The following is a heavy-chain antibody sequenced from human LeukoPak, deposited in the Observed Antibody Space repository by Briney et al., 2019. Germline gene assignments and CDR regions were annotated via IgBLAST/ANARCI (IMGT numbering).Heavy chain of an antibody. J-gene: IGHJ6*02. D-gene: IGHD2-2*01. CDR3: ARPRGGYCSSTSCYYYYGMDV. CDR1: GFTFSSYS. V-gene: IGHV3-48*04. CDR2: ISNSGSTI. Sequence: GGSLRLSCAASGFTFSSYSMNWVRQAPGKGLEWVSYISNSGSTIYYADSVKGRFTISRDNAKNSLYLQMNSLRAEDTAFYYCARPRGGYCSSTSCYYYYGMDVWGQGTTVTVSS.